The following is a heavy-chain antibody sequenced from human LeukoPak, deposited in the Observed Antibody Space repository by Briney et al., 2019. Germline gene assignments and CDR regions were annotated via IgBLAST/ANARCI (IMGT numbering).Heavy chain of an antibody. CDR2: INPSGGST. J-gene: IGHJ6*02. V-gene: IGHV1-46*01. CDR1: GYTFTSYY. D-gene: IGHD2-2*01. Sequence: ASVKVSCKASGYTFTSYYMHWVRQAPGQGLEWMGIINPSGGSTSYAQKFQGRVTMTRDTSTSTVYMELSSLRSEDTAVYYCARSDIVVVPAAMVFYYYYGMDVWGQGTTVTVSS. CDR3: ARSDIVVVPAAMVFYYYYGMDV.